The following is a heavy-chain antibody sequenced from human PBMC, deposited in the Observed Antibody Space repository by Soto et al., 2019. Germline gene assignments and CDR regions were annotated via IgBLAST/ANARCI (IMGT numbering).Heavy chain of an antibody. V-gene: IGHV1-69*01. D-gene: IGHD3-22*01. CDR2: IIPIFGTA. Sequence: QVQLVQSGAEVKKPGSSVKVSCKASGGTFSSYAISWVRQAPGQGLEWMGGIIPIFGTANYAQKFQGRVTITADESTRTAYMELSSLRSEDTAVYYCARGTYYDSSGHASYFDYWGQGTLVTVSS. CDR3: ARGTYYDSSGHASYFDY. CDR1: GGTFSSYA. J-gene: IGHJ4*02.